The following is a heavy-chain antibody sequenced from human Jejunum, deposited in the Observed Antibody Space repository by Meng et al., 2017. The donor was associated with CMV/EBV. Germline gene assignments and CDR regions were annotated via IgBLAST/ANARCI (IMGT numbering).Heavy chain of an antibody. V-gene: IGHV3-30*04. CDR3: ARDSNSYDIRGSLDS. J-gene: IGHJ4*02. D-gene: IGHD3-22*01. CDR1: RLTFGDYA. CDR2: NSLDGNAE. Sequence: SRLTFGDYAMHWVRQARGNGLECLEINSLDGNAEYYSDSVKGRFSISRDDSKNTLYLQMNSLTTEETAIYCYARDSNSYDIRGSLDSWGQGTLVTVSS.